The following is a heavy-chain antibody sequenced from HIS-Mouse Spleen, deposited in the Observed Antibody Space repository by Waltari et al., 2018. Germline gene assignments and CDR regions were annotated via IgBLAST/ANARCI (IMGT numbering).Heavy chain of an antibody. V-gene: IGHV1-24*01. CDR1: GYTLPELT. CDR3: ATLGLGATTLSYNWFDP. J-gene: IGHJ5*02. Sequence: QVQLVQSGAEVKKPRASVKFSCKVSGYTLPELTIPCVPCRTCQGLEWMGGFGPEDGETIYAQKFQGRVTMTEDTSTDTAYMELSSLRSEDTAVYYCATLGLGATTLSYNWFDPWGQGTLVTVSS. D-gene: IGHD1-26*01. CDR2: FGPEDGET.